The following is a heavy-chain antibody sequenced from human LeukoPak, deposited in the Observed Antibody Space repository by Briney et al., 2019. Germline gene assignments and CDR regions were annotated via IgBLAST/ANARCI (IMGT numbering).Heavy chain of an antibody. CDR3: ARGRTVLWFGEFIPLDY. Sequence: SETLSLTCAVYGGSFSGYYWSWIRQPPGKGQEWIGEINHSGSTNHNPSLKSRVTISVDTSKNQFSLKLSSVTAADTAVYYCARGRTVLWFGEFIPLDYWGQGTLVTVSS. CDR2: INHSGST. V-gene: IGHV4-34*01. J-gene: IGHJ4*02. CDR1: GGSFSGYY. D-gene: IGHD3-10*01.